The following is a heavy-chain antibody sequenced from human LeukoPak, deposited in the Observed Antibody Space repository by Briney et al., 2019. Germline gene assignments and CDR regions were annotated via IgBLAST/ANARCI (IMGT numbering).Heavy chain of an antibody. CDR2: IHPGDSDT. CDR3: ARTYSSSSASDY. Sequence: GESLKISCKASGYSFTTYWIGWVRQMPGKGLEWMGIIHPGDSDTTYSPSFQGQVTISADKSISTAYLQWSSLKASDTAIYYCARTYSSSSASDYWGQGTLVTVSS. J-gene: IGHJ4*02. CDR1: GYSFTTYW. D-gene: IGHD6-6*01. V-gene: IGHV5-51*01.